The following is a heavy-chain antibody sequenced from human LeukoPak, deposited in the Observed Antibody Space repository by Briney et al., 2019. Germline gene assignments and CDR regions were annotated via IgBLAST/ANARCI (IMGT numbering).Heavy chain of an antibody. CDR1: GYTFTGYY. CDR2: INPNSGGT. CDR3: ARDYYDSSGYPKADFDY. D-gene: IGHD3-22*01. V-gene: IGHV1-2*02. J-gene: IGHJ4*02. Sequence: ASVKVSCKASGYTFTGYYMHWVRQAPGQGLEWMGWINPNSGGTNYAQKFQGRVTMTRDTSISTAYMELSRLRSDDTAVYYCARDYYDSSGYPKADFDYWGQGTLVTVSS.